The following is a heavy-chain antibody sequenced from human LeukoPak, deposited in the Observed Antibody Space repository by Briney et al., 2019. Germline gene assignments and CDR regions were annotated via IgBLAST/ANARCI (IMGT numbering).Heavy chain of an antibody. V-gene: IGHV1-69*04. CDR3: ARGSVRYYDSSGYPKGIVDY. CDR2: IIPTLGIA. CDR1: GGTFSSYA. Sequence: ASVKVSCKASGGTFSSYANSCVRQAPGPGLEWMGRIIPTLGIADYDQKFQGRVTITADKSTSTAYMELSSLRSEDTAAYYCARGSVRYYDSSGYPKGIVDYWGQGTLVTVSS. D-gene: IGHD3-22*01. J-gene: IGHJ4*02.